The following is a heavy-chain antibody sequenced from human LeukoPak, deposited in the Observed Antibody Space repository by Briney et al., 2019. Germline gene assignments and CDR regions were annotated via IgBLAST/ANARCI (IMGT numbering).Heavy chain of an antibody. D-gene: IGHD1-1*01. J-gene: IGHJ4*02. CDR1: GFIFSSYW. Sequence: GGSLRLSCAASGFIFSSYWMHWVRQAPGKGLEWVANMDPSGSQKRYVDSVKGRFTISKDNPGTSLYLDMYSLRAEDTAIYYCAIWTSGNFWGQGTLVTVSS. CDR3: AIWTSGNF. V-gene: IGHV3-7*01. CDR2: MDPSGSQK.